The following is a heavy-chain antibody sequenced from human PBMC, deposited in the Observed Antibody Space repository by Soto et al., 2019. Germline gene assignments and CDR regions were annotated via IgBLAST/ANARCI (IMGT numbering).Heavy chain of an antibody. CDR3: ARDLVAYDYIWGSYRYGPIDY. CDR2: IWYDGSKK. V-gene: IGHV3-33*01. D-gene: IGHD3-16*02. Sequence: QVQLVESGGGVVQPGRSRRLSCAASGFTFSNYGMHWVRQAPGKGLEWVAVIWYDGSKKYYADSVKGRFTISRDNSKNMLYLQMNSLRAEDTAVYYCARDLVAYDYIWGSYRYGPIDYWGQGTLVTVSS. J-gene: IGHJ4*02. CDR1: GFTFSNYG.